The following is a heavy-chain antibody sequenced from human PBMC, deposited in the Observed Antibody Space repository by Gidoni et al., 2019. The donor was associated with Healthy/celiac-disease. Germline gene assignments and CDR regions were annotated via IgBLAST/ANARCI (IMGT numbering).Heavy chain of an antibody. D-gene: IGHD6-19*01. V-gene: IGHV3-66*01. Sequence: EVQLVESGGGLVQPGGSLRPSCAASGFTVSSNYMSWVRQAPGKGLEWVSVIYSGGSTYYADSGKGRFTISRDNSKNTLYLQMNSLRAEDTAVYYCARDPRYSSGDYNDYWGQGTLVTVSS. CDR1: GFTVSSNY. J-gene: IGHJ4*02. CDR2: IYSGGST. CDR3: ARDPRYSSGDYNDY.